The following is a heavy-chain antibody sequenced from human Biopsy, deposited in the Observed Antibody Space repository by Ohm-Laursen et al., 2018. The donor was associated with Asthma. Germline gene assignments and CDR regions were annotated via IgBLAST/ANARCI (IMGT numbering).Heavy chain of an antibody. CDR2: IWYDGSNK. J-gene: IGHJ4*02. Sequence: SLRLPCTASGFTFSSYGMHWVRQAPGKGLEWVAVIWYDGSNKYYADSVKGRFTISRDNSKNTLYLQMNSLRAEDTAVYYCAKDRDYDILTGPPGFDYWGQGTLVTVSS. CDR1: GFTFSSYG. D-gene: IGHD3-9*01. CDR3: AKDRDYDILTGPPGFDY. V-gene: IGHV3-33*06.